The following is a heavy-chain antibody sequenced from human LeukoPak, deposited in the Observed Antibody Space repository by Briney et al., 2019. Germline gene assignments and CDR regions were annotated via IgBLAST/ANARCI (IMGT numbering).Heavy chain of an antibody. CDR1: GGTFSSYA. D-gene: IGHD3-10*01. Sequence: SVKVSCKASGGTFSSYAISWVRQAPGQGLEWMGGIIPIFGTANYAQKFQGRVTTTADESTSTAYMELSSLRSEDTAVYYCARVRGSISDYFDYWGQGTLVTVSS. CDR2: IIPIFGTA. J-gene: IGHJ4*02. CDR3: ARVRGSISDYFDY. V-gene: IGHV1-69*13.